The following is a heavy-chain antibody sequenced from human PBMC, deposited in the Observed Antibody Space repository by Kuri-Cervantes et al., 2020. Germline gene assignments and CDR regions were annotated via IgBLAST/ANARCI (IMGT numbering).Heavy chain of an antibody. D-gene: IGHD1/OR15-1a*01. J-gene: IGHJ4*02. V-gene: IGHV3-7*01. CDR2: IKEDGSEM. CDR3: ATDKNKFEY. Sequence: GESLKISCAASGFTFSSYWMSWVRQAPGKGLGWVANIKEDGSEMFHVDSVKGRFTISRDNAKNSLFLQMNTLRAEDTAVYYCATDKNKFEYWGQGTLVTVSS. CDR1: GFTFSSYW.